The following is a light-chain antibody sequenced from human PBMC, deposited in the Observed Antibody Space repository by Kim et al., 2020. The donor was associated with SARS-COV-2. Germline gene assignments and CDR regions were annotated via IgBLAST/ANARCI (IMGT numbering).Light chain of an antibody. Sequence: ASVGDRVTITCRASQSISSYLNWYQQKPGKAPKLLIYAASSFQIGVPSRFSGSGSGTDFTLTISSLQPEDSATYYCQQSYSTPPTFGRGTKVEIK. CDR1: QSISSY. CDR3: QQSYSTPPT. V-gene: IGKV1-39*01. CDR2: AAS. J-gene: IGKJ1*01.